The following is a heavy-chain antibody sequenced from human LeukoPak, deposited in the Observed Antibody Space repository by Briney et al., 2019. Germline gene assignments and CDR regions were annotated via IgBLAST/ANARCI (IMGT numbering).Heavy chain of an antibody. V-gene: IGHV1-18*01. D-gene: IGHD3-22*01. J-gene: IGHJ3*02. CDR2: ISAYNGNT. Sequence: ASVKVSCKASGYTFTSYGISWVRQAPGQGLEWMGWISAYNGNTNYAQKLQGRVTMTTDTSTSTAYMELRSLRSDDTAVHYCARVLDSSGYGDAFDIWGQGTMVTVSS. CDR3: ARVLDSSGYGDAFDI. CDR1: GYTFTSYG.